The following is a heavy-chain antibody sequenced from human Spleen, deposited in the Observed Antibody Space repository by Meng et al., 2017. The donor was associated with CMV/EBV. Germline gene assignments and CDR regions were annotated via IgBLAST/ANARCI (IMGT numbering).Heavy chain of an antibody. D-gene: IGHD3-10*01. CDR3: ARGRRGYFGSGSYFKNPYYFDY. CDR1: YD. J-gene: IGHJ4*02. V-gene: IGHV1-8*01. Sequence: YDINWVRRATGQGLEWMGWMNPNSGNTGYAQKFQSRVTMTWNTSITTASMELSSLRSEDTAVYYCARGRRGYFGSGSYFKNPYYFDYWGQGTLVTVSS. CDR2: MNPNSGNT.